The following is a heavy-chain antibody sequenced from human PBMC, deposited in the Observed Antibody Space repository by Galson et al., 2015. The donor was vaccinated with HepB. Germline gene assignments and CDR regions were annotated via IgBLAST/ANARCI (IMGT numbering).Heavy chain of an antibody. D-gene: IGHD3-22*01. CDR3: ARDLKNFDSSGSRLAY. Sequence: SVKVSCKASGYTFTGYYMHWVRQAPGQGLERMGRINPNSGGTNYAQKFQGRVTMTRDTSISTAYMELSRLRSDDTAVYYCARDLKNFDSSGSRLAYWGQGTLVTVSS. CDR1: GYTFTGYY. J-gene: IGHJ4*02. CDR2: INPNSGGT. V-gene: IGHV1-2*06.